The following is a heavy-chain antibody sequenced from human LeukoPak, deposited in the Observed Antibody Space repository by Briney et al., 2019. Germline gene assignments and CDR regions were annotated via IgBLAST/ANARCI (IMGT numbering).Heavy chain of an antibody. CDR1: GFTLSSYD. Sequence: GGSLRLSCAASGFTLSSYDMHWVRQATGKGLEWVSAITASADGTYYADSVKGRFTISRDNSKNTLYLQMNSPRADDTAVYYCAKSDHGFWTGYKKWGQGTLVTVSS. J-gene: IGHJ4*02. CDR2: ITASADGT. V-gene: IGHV3-23*01. D-gene: IGHD3/OR15-3a*01. CDR3: AKSDHGFWTGYKK.